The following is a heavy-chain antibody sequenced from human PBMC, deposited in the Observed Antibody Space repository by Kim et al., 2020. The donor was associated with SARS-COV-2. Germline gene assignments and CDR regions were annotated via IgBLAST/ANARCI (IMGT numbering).Heavy chain of an antibody. D-gene: IGHD3-10*01. J-gene: IGHJ4*02. Sequence: SGKGRFTISRDNSKNTLYLQMNSLRAEDTAVYYCAKALWFGELFGDYFDYWGQGTLVTVSS. CDR3: AKALWFGELFGDYFDY. V-gene: IGHV3-23*03.